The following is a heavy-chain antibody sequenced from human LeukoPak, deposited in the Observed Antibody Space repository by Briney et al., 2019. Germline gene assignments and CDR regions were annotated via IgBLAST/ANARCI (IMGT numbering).Heavy chain of an antibody. CDR2: TTSSGSTI. V-gene: IGHV3-48*03. D-gene: IGHD3-22*01. Sequence: PGGSLRLSCAASGFTFSSYEMNWVRQAPGKGLEWVSYTTSSGSTIYYADSVKGRFTISRDNAKNSLYLQMNSLRAEDTAVYYCARDGRGDYDYYDSSGYPFDFWGQGTLVTVSS. CDR3: ARDGRGDYDYYDSSGYPFDF. J-gene: IGHJ4*02. CDR1: GFTFSSYE.